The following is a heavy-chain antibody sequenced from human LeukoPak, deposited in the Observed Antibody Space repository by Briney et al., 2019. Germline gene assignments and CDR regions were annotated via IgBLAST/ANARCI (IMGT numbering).Heavy chain of an antibody. CDR3: ARAVSGTYFDY. V-gene: IGHV3-11*05. CDR2: ITRTGSYT. CDR1: GFTFTDYY. Sequence: GGSLRLSCAASGFTFTDYYMNWIRQAPGKGLQWLSCITRTGSYTNYADSVKGRFTISRDNAKNSLYLQINSLRAEDTAVYYCARAVSGTYFDYWGQGTLVTVSS. D-gene: IGHD1-26*01. J-gene: IGHJ4*02.